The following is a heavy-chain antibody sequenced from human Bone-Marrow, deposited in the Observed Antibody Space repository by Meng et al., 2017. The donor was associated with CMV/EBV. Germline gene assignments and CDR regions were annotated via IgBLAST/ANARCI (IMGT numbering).Heavy chain of an antibody. CDR3: ASSHMDV. Sequence: GGSLRLSCAASGFTFSSYEMNWVRQAPGKGLEWVSYISSSGSTMYYADSVKGRFTISRDNAKNSLYLQMNSLRAEDTAVYYCASSHMDVCGQGTTVAVSS. CDR1: GFTFSSYE. V-gene: IGHV3-48*03. J-gene: IGHJ6*02. CDR2: ISSSGSTM.